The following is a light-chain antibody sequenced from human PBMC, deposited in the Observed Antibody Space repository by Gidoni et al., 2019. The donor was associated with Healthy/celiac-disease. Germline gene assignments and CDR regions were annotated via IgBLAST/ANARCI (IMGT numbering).Light chain of an antibody. V-gene: IGLV3-1*01. CDR3: QAWDSSTAGVV. J-gene: IGLJ2*01. CDR2: QDS. Sequence: SSELTPPPSVSVSPGQTASITCSGDKLGDKYACWYQQKPGQSPVLVIYQDSKRPSGIPERFSGSNSGNTDTLTISGTQAMDEADYYCQAWDSSTAGVVFGGGTKLTVL. CDR1: KLGDKY.